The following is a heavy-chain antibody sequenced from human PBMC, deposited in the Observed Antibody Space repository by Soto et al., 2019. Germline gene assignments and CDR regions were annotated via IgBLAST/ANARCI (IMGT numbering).Heavy chain of an antibody. J-gene: IGHJ6*03. Sequence: PSETLSLTCAVSSGSISSSNWWSWVRQPPGKGLEWIGEIYHSGSTNYNPSLKSRVTISVDKSKNQFSLKLSSVTAADTAVYYCARDKGVAATQSGYYYYMDVWGKGTTVTVSS. D-gene: IGHD2-15*01. CDR3: ARDKGVAATQSGYYYYMDV. V-gene: IGHV4-4*02. CDR1: SGSISSSNW. CDR2: IYHSGST.